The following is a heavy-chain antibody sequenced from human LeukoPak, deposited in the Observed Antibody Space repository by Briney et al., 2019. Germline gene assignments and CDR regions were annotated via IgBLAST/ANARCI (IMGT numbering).Heavy chain of an antibody. D-gene: IGHD6-13*01. J-gene: IGHJ4*02. CDR3: ATRGPGALGIAYLDY. CDR1: GFTFSSYA. CDR2: ISYDGSNK. V-gene: IGHV3-30-3*01. Sequence: GRSLRLSCAASGFTFSSYAMHWVRQAPGKGLEWVAVISYDGSNKYYADSVKGRFTISRDNSKNTLYLQMNSLRAEDTAVYYCATRGPGALGIAYLDYWGQGTLVTVSS.